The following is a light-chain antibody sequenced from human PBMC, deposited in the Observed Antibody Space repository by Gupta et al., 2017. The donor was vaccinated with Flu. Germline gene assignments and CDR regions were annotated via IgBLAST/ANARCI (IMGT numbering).Light chain of an antibody. J-gene: IGLJ2*01. V-gene: IGLV6-57*01. Sequence: FMLTQPHSVSESPGQTVTISCTRSSGSIASNYVQWYQQRPGSSPTIVIYEDNQRPSGVPDRFSGSIDSSSNSASLTISGLKTEDEADYSCQSYDSSDVVFGGGTKLTVL. CDR2: EDN. CDR1: SGSIASNY. CDR3: QSYDSSDVV.